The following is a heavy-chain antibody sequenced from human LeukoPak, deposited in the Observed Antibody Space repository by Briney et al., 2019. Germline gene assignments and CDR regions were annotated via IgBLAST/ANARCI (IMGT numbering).Heavy chain of an antibody. CDR2: ISSLSTYI. Sequence: GGSLRLSCAASGFAFSRYSMNWVRQAPGKGLEWVSHISSLSTYIYYTDSVKGRSTISRDNANNSLYLQMNSLRAEDTAVYHCARGPGYCSGGSCYLFLYWGQGTLVTVSS. CDR3: ARGPGYCSGGSCYLFLY. D-gene: IGHD2-15*01. CDR1: GFAFSRYS. V-gene: IGHV3-21*01. J-gene: IGHJ4*02.